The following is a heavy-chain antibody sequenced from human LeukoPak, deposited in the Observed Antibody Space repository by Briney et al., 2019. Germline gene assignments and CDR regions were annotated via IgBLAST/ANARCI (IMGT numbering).Heavy chain of an antibody. J-gene: IGHJ4*02. CDR3: ARSGYSSTWYLQNFELDY. Sequence: PGGSLRLSCAASGFTFDDYAMHWVRQAPGKGLEWVSGISWNGGSIGYADSVKGRFTISRDNAKNSLYLQMNSLRAEDTAVYFCARSGYSSTWYLQNFELDYWGQGTLVTVSS. CDR1: GFTFDDYA. CDR2: ISWNGGSI. D-gene: IGHD2-2*01. V-gene: IGHV3-9*01.